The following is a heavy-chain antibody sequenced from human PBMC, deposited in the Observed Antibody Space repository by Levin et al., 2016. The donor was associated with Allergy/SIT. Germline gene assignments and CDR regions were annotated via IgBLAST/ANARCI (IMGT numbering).Heavy chain of an antibody. V-gene: IGHV4-31*02. CDR2: IYYSGST. CDR3: AREIRSPLDWFDP. Sequence: PGKGLEWIGYIYYSGSTYYNPSLKSRVTISVDTSKNQFSLKLSSVTAADTAVYYCAREIRSPLDWFDPWGQGTLVTVSS. D-gene: IGHD1-1*01. J-gene: IGHJ5*02.